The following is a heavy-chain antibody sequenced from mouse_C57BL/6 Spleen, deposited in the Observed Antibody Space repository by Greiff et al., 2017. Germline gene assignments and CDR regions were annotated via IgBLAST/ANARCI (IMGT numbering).Heavy chain of an antibody. CDR2: IHPSDSDT. Sequence: QVQLQQPGAELVKPGASVKVSCKASGYTFTSYWMHWVKQRPGQGLEWIGRIHPSDSDTNSNQKFKGKATLTVDKSSSTAYMQLSSLTSEDSAVYYCAILWGYGSSYNYAMDYWGQGTSVTVSS. V-gene: IGHV1-74*01. CDR1: GYTFTSYW. CDR3: AILWGYGSSYNYAMDY. D-gene: IGHD1-1*01. J-gene: IGHJ4*01.